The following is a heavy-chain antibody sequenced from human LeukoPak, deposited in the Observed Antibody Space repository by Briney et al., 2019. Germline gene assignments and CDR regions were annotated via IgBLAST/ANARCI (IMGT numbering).Heavy chain of an antibody. CDR2: ISSSSSYI. V-gene: IGHV3-21*01. CDR3: ARDPTPHPPPPPLVVVPAAMLDYYYGMDV. J-gene: IGHJ6*04. Sequence: GGSLRLSCAASGFTFSSYSMNWVRQAPGKGLEWVSSISSSSSYIYYADSVKGRFTISRDNAKNSLYLQMNSLRAEDTAVYYCARDPTPHPPPPPLVVVPAAMLDYYYGMDVWGKGTTVTVSS. CDR1: GFTFSSYS. D-gene: IGHD2-2*01.